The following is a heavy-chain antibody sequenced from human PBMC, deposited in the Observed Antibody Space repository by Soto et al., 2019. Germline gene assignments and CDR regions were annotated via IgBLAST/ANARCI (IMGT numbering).Heavy chain of an antibody. V-gene: IGHV4-59*01. CDR1: GVSISSYY. D-gene: IGHD1-7*01. J-gene: IGHJ6*02. CDR2: IYYSGST. CDR3: ARGFRYNWNYGNYYYYYGMDV. Sequence: PSATLSRTCTFSGVSISSYYWSWIRHPPGKGLEWIGYIYYSGSTNYNPSLKIRVTISVDTSKNQFSLKLSSVTAADTAVYYCARGFRYNWNYGNYYYYYGMDVWGQGTTVTVSS.